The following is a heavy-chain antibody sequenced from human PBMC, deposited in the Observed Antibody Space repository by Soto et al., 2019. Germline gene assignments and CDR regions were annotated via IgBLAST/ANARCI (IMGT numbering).Heavy chain of an antibody. Sequence: QLLESGGGLVQPGGSLRLSCAASGFTFSIYSMNWVRQAPGKGLEWVSLISGSGGSTHYADSVEGRFTISRDNSKNTLYLEMDSLRAEDTALYYCAKVVKYDVLTGYYKGPDYYGMDVWGQVTTVTVSS. CDR2: ISGSGGST. J-gene: IGHJ6*02. D-gene: IGHD3-9*01. CDR3: AKVVKYDVLTGYYKGPDYYGMDV. CDR1: GFTFSIYS. V-gene: IGHV3-23*01.